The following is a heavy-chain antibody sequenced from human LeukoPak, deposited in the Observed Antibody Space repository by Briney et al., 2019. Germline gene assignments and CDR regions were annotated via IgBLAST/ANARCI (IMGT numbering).Heavy chain of an antibody. CDR1: GYTFTSYA. CDR2: INAGNGNT. Sequence: ASVKVSCKASGYTFTSYAMHWVRQAPGQRLEWMGWINAGNGNTKYSQKFQGRVTITRDTSASTAYMELSSLRSEDTAVYYCARATCSGGSCYYYGMDVWGQGTTDTVSS. J-gene: IGHJ6*02. V-gene: IGHV1-3*01. D-gene: IGHD2-15*01. CDR3: ARATCSGGSCYYYGMDV.